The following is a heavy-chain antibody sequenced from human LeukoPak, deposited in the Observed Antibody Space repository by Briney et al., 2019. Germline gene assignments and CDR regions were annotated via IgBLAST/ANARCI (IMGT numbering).Heavy chain of an antibody. J-gene: IGHJ4*02. CDR2: ITPIVGTA. V-gene: IGHV1-69*13. Sequence: GASVKVSCKASGGTFSSYDISWVRQAPGQGLEWMGGITPIVGTAKYAQKFQGRVTINAVESMSTAYMELSSLRSEDTAVYYCARGWLAETTVVTPYNYWGQGTLVTVSS. CDR1: GGTFSSYD. D-gene: IGHD4-23*01. CDR3: ARGWLAETTVVTPYNY.